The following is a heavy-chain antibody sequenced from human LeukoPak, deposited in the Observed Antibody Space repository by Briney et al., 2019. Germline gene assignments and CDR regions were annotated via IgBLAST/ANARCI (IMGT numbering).Heavy chain of an antibody. CDR2: IYPGDSDT. D-gene: IGHD3-3*01. V-gene: IGHV5-51*01. Sequence: GESLKISCKGSGYSFTNYWIGWVRQMPGKGLEWMGIIYPGDSDTRYSPSFQGQVTISADKSISTAYLQWSSLKASDTAMYYCARHEGRFLEWLSAYYYYGMDVWGQGTTVTVSS. J-gene: IGHJ6*02. CDR1: GYSFTNYW. CDR3: ARHEGRFLEWLSAYYYYGMDV.